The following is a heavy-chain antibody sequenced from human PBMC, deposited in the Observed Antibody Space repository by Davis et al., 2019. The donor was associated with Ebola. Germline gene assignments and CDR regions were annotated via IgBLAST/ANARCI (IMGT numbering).Heavy chain of an antibody. V-gene: IGHV4-59*08. CDR3: ARQTEGVYFDP. Sequence: SETLSLTCTVSGDSITGHYWSWIRPPPGKGLEWIGYIYSGGSTKYNPSPKSRVTIAEDTSKNQFSLRVVSVTAADTAVYYCARQTEGVYFDPWGQGTLVTVSS. D-gene: IGHD5/OR15-5a*01. J-gene: IGHJ5*02. CDR2: IYSGGST. CDR1: GDSITGHY.